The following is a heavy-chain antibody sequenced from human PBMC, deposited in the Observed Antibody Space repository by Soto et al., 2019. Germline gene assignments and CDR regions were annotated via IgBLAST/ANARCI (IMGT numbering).Heavy chain of an antibody. CDR1: GGSISSSIYY. D-gene: IGHD6-6*01. J-gene: IGHJ5*02. Sequence: QLQLQESGPGLVKPSETLSLTCTVSGGSISSSIYYWGWIRQPPGQGLEWIGSIYYSGSTYYNPSLKRRVTISVATSKIRFSVKLSSATAADTAVYYGAARFLDSYSSCTFDPWGQGTLVAVSS. CDR3: AARFLDSYSSCTFDP. V-gene: IGHV4-39*01. CDR2: IYYSGST.